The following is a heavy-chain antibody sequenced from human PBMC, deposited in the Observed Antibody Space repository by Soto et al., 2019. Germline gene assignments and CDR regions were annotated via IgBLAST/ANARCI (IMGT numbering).Heavy chain of an antibody. CDR2: VKRDGSEK. V-gene: IGHV3-7*03. CDR1: GFMFGSYW. CDR3: ARVRATDYEIDY. J-gene: IGHJ4*02. D-gene: IGHD4-17*01. Sequence: PGGSLRLSCTASGFMFGSYWMTWVRHVPGKGLQWVANVKRDGSEKYYVDFVKGRFTISRDNADNSVFLDMNNLRVDDTATYYCARVRATDYEIDYWGQGARVTVSS.